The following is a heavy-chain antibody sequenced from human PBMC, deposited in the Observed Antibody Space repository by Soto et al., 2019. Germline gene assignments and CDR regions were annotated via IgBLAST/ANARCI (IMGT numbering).Heavy chain of an antibody. D-gene: IGHD1-1*01. CDR1: GGSISSSNW. CDR2: IYHSGST. CDR3: ARDRGGTTLYYYYGMDV. J-gene: IGHJ6*02. V-gene: IGHV4-4*02. Sequence: PSETLSLTCAVSGGSISSSNWWSWVRQPPGKGLEWIGEIYHSGSTNYNPSLKSRVTISVDKSKNQFSLKLSSVTAADTAVYYCARDRGGTTLYYYYGMDVWGQGTTVTVS.